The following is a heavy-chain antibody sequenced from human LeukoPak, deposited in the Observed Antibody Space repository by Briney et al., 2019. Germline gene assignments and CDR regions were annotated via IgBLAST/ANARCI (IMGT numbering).Heavy chain of an antibody. Sequence: ASVKVSCKASGYTFTGYYMHWVRQAPGQGLEWMGWINPNSGGTNYAQKFQGRVTMTRDTSISTAYMELSRLRSDDTAVYYCARDRDNWKRRVASPFDYWGQGTLVTVSS. D-gene: IGHD1-20*01. V-gene: IGHV1-2*02. CDR3: ARDRDNWKRRVASPFDY. J-gene: IGHJ4*02. CDR1: GYTFTGYY. CDR2: INPNSGGT.